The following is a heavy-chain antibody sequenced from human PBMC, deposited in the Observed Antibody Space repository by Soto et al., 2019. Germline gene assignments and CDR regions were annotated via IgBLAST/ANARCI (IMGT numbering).Heavy chain of an antibody. V-gene: IGHV3-23*01. CDR3: AKVRGMAVTTTGAFDL. Sequence: PGGSLRLSCAASGFTFRSYDMTWVRQAPGKGLEWVSGISGSGGSTNYADSVKGRFTISRDNPKNTLYLQMSSLRAEDTAVYFCAKVRGMAVTTTGAFDLWGQGTMVTVSS. D-gene: IGHD6-19*01. CDR1: GFTFRSYD. J-gene: IGHJ3*01. CDR2: ISGSGGST.